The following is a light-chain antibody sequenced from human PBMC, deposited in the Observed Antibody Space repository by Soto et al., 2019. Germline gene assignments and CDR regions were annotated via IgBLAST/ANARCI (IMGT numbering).Light chain of an antibody. CDR3: QQYGSSPLFT. Sequence: EIVLTQSPGTPSLSPGERAPLSCRASQSVSSSYLAWYQQKPGQAPRLLIYGASSRAPGFPERFSGGGSGTDFTLTISRLEPKDFAVYYCQQYGSSPLFTFGPGTKVDIK. V-gene: IGKV3-20*01. CDR2: GAS. J-gene: IGKJ3*01. CDR1: QSVSSSY.